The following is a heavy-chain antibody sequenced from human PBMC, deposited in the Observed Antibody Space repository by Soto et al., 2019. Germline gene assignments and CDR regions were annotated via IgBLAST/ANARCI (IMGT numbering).Heavy chain of an antibody. CDR2: IYYSGST. D-gene: IGHD3-22*01. CDR1: GGSISSSSYY. J-gene: IGHJ4*02. CDR3: ARVRYYDSSGLPPDY. V-gene: IGHV4-39*01. Sequence: SETLSVTCTVSGGSISSSSYYWVWIRQPPGKGLEWIGSIYYSGSTYYNPSLKSRVTISVDTSKNQFSLKLSSVTAADTAVYYCARVRYYDSSGLPPDYWGQGTLVTVYS.